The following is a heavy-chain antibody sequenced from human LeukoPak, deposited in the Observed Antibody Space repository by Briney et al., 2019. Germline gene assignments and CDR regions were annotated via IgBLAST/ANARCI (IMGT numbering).Heavy chain of an antibody. CDR3: AKGYDFWSGYYTPDFDY. CDR2: ISGSGGST. D-gene: IGHD3-3*01. V-gene: IGHV3-23*01. Sequence: GGSLRLSCAASGFTFSSYAMSWVRQAPGKGLEWVPAISGSGGSTYYADSVKGRFTISRDNSKNTLYLQMNSLRAEDTAVYYCAKGYDFWSGYYTPDFDYWGQGTLVTVSS. CDR1: GFTFSSYA. J-gene: IGHJ4*02.